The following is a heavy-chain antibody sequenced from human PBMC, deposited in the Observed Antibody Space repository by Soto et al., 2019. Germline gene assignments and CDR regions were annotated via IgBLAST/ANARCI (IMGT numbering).Heavy chain of an antibody. CDR2: LWGDGSDK. CDR1: GFTFSLYA. D-gene: IGHD2-15*01. J-gene: IGHJ4*01. V-gene: IGHV3-33*01. Sequence: GGSLRLSCAASGFTFSLYAIHWVRQAPGKGLEWVAALWGDGSDKKYADSVKGRFTVSRDNSKNTLYLQMNSLRDEDKAVYFCARSVACTCTPCPLLDPFDAWGAGSLVTFSP. CDR3: ARSVACTCTPCPLLDPFDA.